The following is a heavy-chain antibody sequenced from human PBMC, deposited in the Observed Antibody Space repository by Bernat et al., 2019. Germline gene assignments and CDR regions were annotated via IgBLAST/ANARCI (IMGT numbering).Heavy chain of an antibody. Sequence: EVQLVESGGGLVQPGGSLKLSCAASGFTFSGSAMHWVRQASGKGLEWVGRIRSKANSYATAYAASVKGRFTISRDDSKNTAYLQMNSLKTEDTAVYYCTIGYCSGGSCSRMDYWGQGTLVTVSS. J-gene: IGHJ4*02. CDR1: GFTFSGSA. CDR2: IRSKANSYAT. V-gene: IGHV3-73*02. CDR3: TIGYCSGGSCSRMDY. D-gene: IGHD2-15*01.